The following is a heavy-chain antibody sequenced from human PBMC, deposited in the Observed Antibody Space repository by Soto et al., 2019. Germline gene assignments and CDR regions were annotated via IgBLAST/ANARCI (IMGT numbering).Heavy chain of an antibody. D-gene: IGHD3-10*01. CDR1: GYTFTTYE. CDR2: MSPSSGNT. Sequence: QVQLVQSGAEVKKPGASVKVSCKASGYTFTTYEINWLRQVPGQGLEWMGWMSPSSGNTGYVDQFRVRVTMTSNTSMTTAYMALSSLRSEETAVYYCAIVVGQLFGDHGMDVWGQGTTVTVSS. J-gene: IGHJ6*02. CDR3: AIVVGQLFGDHGMDV. V-gene: IGHV1-8*01.